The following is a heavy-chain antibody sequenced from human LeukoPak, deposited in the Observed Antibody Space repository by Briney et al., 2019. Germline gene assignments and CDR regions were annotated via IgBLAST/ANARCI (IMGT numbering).Heavy chain of an antibody. Sequence: GGSLRLSCAASGFTFSSYAMSWVRQAPGKGLEWVSAISGSGGSTYYADSVKGRFTISRDNSKNTLYLQMSSLRAEDTAVYYCAKDLKYQLLGGRLDPWGQGTLVTVSS. CDR3: AKDLKYQLLGGRLDP. J-gene: IGHJ5*02. CDR2: ISGSGGST. D-gene: IGHD2-2*01. V-gene: IGHV3-23*01. CDR1: GFTFSSYA.